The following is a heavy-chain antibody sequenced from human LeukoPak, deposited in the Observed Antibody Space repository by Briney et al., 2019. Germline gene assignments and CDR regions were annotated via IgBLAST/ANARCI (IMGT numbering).Heavy chain of an antibody. CDR2: ISSSGSTI. V-gene: IGHV3-48*03. Sequence: GGSLRLSCAASGFTFSSYEMNWVRQAPGKGLEWVSYISSSGSTIYYADSVKGRFTISRDNAKNSLYLQMNSLRAEDTAVYYCARGRPSIVVVVAATPGGFDYWGQGTLVTVSS. D-gene: IGHD2-15*01. J-gene: IGHJ4*02. CDR3: ARGRPSIVVVVAATPGGFDY. CDR1: GFTFSSYE.